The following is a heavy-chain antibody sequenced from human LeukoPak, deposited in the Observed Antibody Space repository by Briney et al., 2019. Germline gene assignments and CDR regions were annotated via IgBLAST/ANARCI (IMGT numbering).Heavy chain of an antibody. J-gene: IGHJ4*02. Sequence: ASVKVSCKASGGTFSSYAISWVRQAPGQGLEWMGGIIPIFGTANYAQKFQGRVTITTDESTSTAYMELSSLRSEDTAVYYCARSAGLPEKVYYDFWSGYQGGYFDYWGQGTLVTVSS. CDR2: IIPIFGTA. D-gene: IGHD3-3*01. CDR3: ARSAGLPEKVYYDFWSGYQGGYFDY. CDR1: GGTFSSYA. V-gene: IGHV1-69*05.